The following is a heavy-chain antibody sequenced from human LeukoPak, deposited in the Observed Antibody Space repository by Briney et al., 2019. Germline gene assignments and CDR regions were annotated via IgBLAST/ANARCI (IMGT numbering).Heavy chain of an antibody. Sequence: ASVKVSCKASVYTFTGDYMHWVRQAPGQGLEGMVWINPNSGGTNYAQKFQGRVTMTRDTSISTDYMELSRLRSDDTAVYYCARDRSAAIWDYYYYMDVWGKGTTVTLSS. J-gene: IGHJ6*03. CDR3: ARDRSAAIWDYYYYMDV. CDR1: VYTFTGDY. V-gene: IGHV1-2*02. CDR2: INPNSGGT. D-gene: IGHD2-2*01.